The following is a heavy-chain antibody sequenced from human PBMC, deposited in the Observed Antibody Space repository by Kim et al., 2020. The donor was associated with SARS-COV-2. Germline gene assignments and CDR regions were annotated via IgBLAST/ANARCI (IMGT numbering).Heavy chain of an antibody. CDR3: ARGVLTGYSEYFQH. Sequence: SQKFQGRVSFTRDTSASTAYMELISLRSEDTAVYYCARGVLTGYSEYFQHWGQGTLVTVSS. D-gene: IGHD3-9*01. V-gene: IGHV1-3*01. J-gene: IGHJ1*01.